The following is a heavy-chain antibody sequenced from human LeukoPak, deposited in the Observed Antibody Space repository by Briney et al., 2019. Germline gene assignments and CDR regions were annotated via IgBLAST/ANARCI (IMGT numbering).Heavy chain of an antibody. V-gene: IGHV4-4*02. D-gene: IGHD3-3*01. CDR2: IYHSGST. CDR1: GGSISSSKW. J-gene: IGHJ4*02. Sequence: SGTPSPTRAVSGGSISSSKWWGWGRPPPGKGVEWIGEIYHSGSTNYNPSLKSRVTISVDKSKNQFSLKLSSVTAADTAVYYCARSGYSNFDYWGQGTLVTVSS. CDR3: ARSGYSNFDY.